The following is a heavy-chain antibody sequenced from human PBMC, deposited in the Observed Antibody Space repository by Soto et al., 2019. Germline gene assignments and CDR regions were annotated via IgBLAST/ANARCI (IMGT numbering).Heavy chain of an antibody. CDR1: GFTFSSYG. V-gene: IGHV3-30*03. D-gene: IGHD3-10*01. CDR2: ISYDGSNK. Sequence: PGGSLRLSCAASGFTFSSYGMHWVRQAPGKGLEWVAVISYDGSNKYYADSVKGRFTISRDNAKNTLYLQMNSLRAEDTAVYYCASYGSGSYYSVYYYGMDVWGQGTTVTVSS. J-gene: IGHJ6*02. CDR3: ASYGSGSYYSVYYYGMDV.